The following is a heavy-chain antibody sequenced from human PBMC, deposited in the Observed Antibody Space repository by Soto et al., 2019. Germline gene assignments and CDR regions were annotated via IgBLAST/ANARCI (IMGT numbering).Heavy chain of an antibody. D-gene: IGHD3-22*01. Sequence: TGGSLRLSCAASGFIFSGYGMHWVRQAPGKGLEWVAVIWYDGSKKYYADSVKGRFTISRDNSKNTLDLQMNSLRTDDTAVYYCARPTYYYDGSGPPAYWGQGTLVTVSS. CDR3: ARPTYYYDGSGPPAY. J-gene: IGHJ4*02. CDR1: GFIFSGYG. V-gene: IGHV3-33*08. CDR2: IWYDGSKK.